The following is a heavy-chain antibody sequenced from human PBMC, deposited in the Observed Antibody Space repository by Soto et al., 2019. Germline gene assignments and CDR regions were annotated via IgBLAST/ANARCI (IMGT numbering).Heavy chain of an antibody. CDR2: ISSDGSKK. V-gene: IGHV3-30*18. D-gene: IGHD5-18*01. CDR1: GFTFSSYG. CDR3: AKDNERGRYSYYYYGMDV. Sequence: QVQLVESGGGVVQPGRSLRLSCAASGFTFSSYGMHWVRQAPGKGLEWVAVISSDGSKKYYADSVKGRFTISRDNSKNTLYMQMNSLRAEDTAVYYCAKDNERGRYSYYYYGMDVWGQGTTVTVSS. J-gene: IGHJ6*02.